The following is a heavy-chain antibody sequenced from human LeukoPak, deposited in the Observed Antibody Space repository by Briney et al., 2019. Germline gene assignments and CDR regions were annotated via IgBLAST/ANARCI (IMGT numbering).Heavy chain of an antibody. Sequence: GGSLEPSLQAPGSTSITYVMHGFGQPPARGRWGVAVISYDGSNKYYADSVKGRFTTSRDNSKNTVYLQMNSLRAEDTAVYYCARVGYSSGWNRSWGQGTLVTVSS. V-gene: IGHV3-30*14. CDR3: ARVGYSSGWNRS. J-gene: IGHJ4*02. CDR2: ISYDGSNK. CDR1: GSTSITYV. D-gene: IGHD6-19*01.